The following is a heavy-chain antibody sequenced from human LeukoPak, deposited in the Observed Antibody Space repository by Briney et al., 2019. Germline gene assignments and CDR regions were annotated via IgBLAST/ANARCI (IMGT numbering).Heavy chain of an antibody. CDR3: ARVRKTAPYNWFDP. CDR2: IYYSGST. CDR1: GGSISSSSYY. J-gene: IGHJ5*02. V-gene: IGHV4-39*07. D-gene: IGHD6-25*01. Sequence: PSETLSLTCTVSGGSISSSSYYWGWIRQPPGTGLEWIGSIYYSGSTYYNPSLKSRVTISVDTSKNQFSLKLSSVTAADTAVYYCARVRKTAPYNWFDPWGQGTLVTVSS.